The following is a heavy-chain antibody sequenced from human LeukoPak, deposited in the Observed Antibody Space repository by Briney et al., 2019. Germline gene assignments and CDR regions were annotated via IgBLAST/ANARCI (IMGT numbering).Heavy chain of an antibody. CDR3: VRQDWGKGFDP. CDR1: GSSISSSSYY. J-gene: IGHJ5*02. V-gene: IGHV4-39*01. D-gene: IGHD7-27*01. CDR2: IYYSGST. Sequence: SETLSLTCTVSGSSISSSSYYWGWIRQPPGKGLEWIGSIYYSGSTYYNPSLKSRVTISVDTSKNQFSLKRSSVTAADTAVYYCVRQDWGKGFDPWGQGTLVTVSS.